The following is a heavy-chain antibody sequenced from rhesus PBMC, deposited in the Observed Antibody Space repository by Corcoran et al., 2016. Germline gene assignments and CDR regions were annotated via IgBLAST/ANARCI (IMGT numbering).Heavy chain of an antibody. CDR3: ARGGDCTGSGCYVEWYFEF. J-gene: IGHJ1*01. D-gene: IGHD2-21*01. CDR2: IIPLFGIK. CDR1: GFTFGSYA. V-gene: IGHV1-198*02. Sequence: QVQLVQSGAEVKKPGASVKVSCKASGFTFGSYAISWLLQAPGQGLVWMGVIIPLFGIKKSAEKLQGRVTITADTSTSTADRELSSLRSEDTAVYDCARGGDCTGSGCYVEWYFEFWGQGALVTVSS.